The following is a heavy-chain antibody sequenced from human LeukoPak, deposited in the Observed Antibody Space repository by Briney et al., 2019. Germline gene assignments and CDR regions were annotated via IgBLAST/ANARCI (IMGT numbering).Heavy chain of an antibody. J-gene: IGHJ4*02. Sequence: GGPLRLSCAASGFTFSSYSMNWVRQAPGKGLEWVSYISSGSGTIYYADSVKGRFTISRDNAKNSLYLQMNSLRAEDTAVYYCARDYYDSSGYFDYWGQGTLVTVSS. CDR1: GFTFSSYS. V-gene: IGHV3-48*04. CDR3: ARDYYDSSGYFDY. D-gene: IGHD3-22*01. CDR2: ISSGSGTI.